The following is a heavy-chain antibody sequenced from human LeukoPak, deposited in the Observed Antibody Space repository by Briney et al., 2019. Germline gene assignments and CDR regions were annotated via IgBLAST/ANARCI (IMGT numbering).Heavy chain of an antibody. J-gene: IGHJ3*02. Sequence: GGSLTLSCAASGFTFRDAWMIWVRQAPGKGLEWVGRIKSRADGGTPDYAAPVTGRFTISRDDSNGTLFLQMNSLTTEDTAVYYCATQRVLAAFEMSGDRAMVIVSS. CDR2: IKSRADGGTP. CDR1: GFTFRDAW. D-gene: IGHD2/OR15-2a*01. CDR3: ATQRVLAAFEM. V-gene: IGHV3-15*01.